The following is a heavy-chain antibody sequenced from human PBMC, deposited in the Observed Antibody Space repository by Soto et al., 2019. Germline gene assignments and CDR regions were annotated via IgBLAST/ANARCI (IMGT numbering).Heavy chain of an antibody. CDR2: ISYDGSNK. CDR1: GFTFSSYA. Sequence: GGSLRLSCAASGFTFSSYAMHWVRQAPGKGLEWVAVISYDGSNKYYADSVKGRFTISRDNSKNTLYLQMNSLRAEDTAVYYCARDLLGYCSGGSCYSGSGYYYYGMDVWGQGTTVTVSS. D-gene: IGHD2-15*01. V-gene: IGHV3-30-3*01. CDR3: ARDLLGYCSGGSCYSGSGYYYYGMDV. J-gene: IGHJ6*02.